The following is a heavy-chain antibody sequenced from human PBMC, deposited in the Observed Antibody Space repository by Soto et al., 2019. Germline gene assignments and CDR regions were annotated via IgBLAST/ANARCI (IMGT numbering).Heavy chain of an antibody. CDR1: GGSFSGYY. Sequence: LSLTCAVYGGSFSGYYWSWIRQPPGKGLEWIGEINHSGSTNYNPSLKSRVTISVDTSKNQFSLKLSSVTAADTAVYYCAATYYYDSSGYFHFDYWGQGTLVTVSS. J-gene: IGHJ4*02. V-gene: IGHV4-34*01. D-gene: IGHD3-22*01. CDR2: INHSGST. CDR3: AATYYYDSSGYFHFDY.